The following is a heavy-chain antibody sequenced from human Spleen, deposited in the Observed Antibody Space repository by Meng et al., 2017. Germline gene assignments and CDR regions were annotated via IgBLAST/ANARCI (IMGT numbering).Heavy chain of an antibody. CDR1: GFSLTTSGVG. CDR3: AHRPAALIIVARTTSTCFDY. Sequence: SGPTLVKPTQTLTLTCTFSGFSLTTSGVGVGWIRQPPGKALEWLALIYWDDDKWYNPSLKSRLTITKDTSKNEVVLTMTNMDPVDTATYFCAHRPAALIIVARTTSTCFDYWGQGTLVTVSS. D-gene: IGHD6-19*01. J-gene: IGHJ4*02. V-gene: IGHV2-5*02. CDR2: IYWDDDK.